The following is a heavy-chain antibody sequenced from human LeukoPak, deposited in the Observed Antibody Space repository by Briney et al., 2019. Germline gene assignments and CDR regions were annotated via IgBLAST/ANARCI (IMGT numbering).Heavy chain of an antibody. D-gene: IGHD3-3*01. V-gene: IGHV4-39*01. J-gene: IGHJ4*02. Sequence: SETLSLTCTVSGDSISSSSYYWGWIRQSPGKGLEWIGNVYYSGSTYYNPSLKSRVTISVDTSKNQFSLKVSSVTAADTAVYHCARRRGGWSFDQWGQGTLVTVSS. CDR2: VYYSGST. CDR1: GDSISSSSYY. CDR3: ARRRGGWSFDQ.